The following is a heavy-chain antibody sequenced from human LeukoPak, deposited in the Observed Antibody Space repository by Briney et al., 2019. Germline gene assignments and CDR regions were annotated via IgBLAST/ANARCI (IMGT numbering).Heavy chain of an antibody. CDR2: ISGSGGST. CDR3: ASFSSSHPSDAFDI. Sequence: GGSLRLSCAASGFTFSSYAMSWVRQAPGKGLEWVSAISGSGGSTYYADSVKDRFTISRDNSKNTLYLQMNSLRSEDTAVYYCASFSSSHPSDAFDIWGQGTMVTVSS. V-gene: IGHV3-23*01. D-gene: IGHD6-6*01. J-gene: IGHJ3*02. CDR1: GFTFSSYA.